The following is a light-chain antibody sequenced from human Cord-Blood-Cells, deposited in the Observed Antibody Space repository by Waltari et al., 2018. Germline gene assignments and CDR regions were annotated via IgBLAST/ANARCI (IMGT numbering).Light chain of an antibody. CDR3: SSYTSSSTLVV. J-gene: IGLJ1*01. CDR2: DVS. Sequence: QSTLTQPASVSGSPGQSITISCTGTSSDVGGYNYVSWYQQHPGKAPKLMIYDVSNRPSRVSNRFSGSKSGNTASLTISGLQAEDEADYYCSSYTSSSTLVVFGTGTKVTVL. CDR1: SSDVGGYNY. V-gene: IGLV2-14*01.